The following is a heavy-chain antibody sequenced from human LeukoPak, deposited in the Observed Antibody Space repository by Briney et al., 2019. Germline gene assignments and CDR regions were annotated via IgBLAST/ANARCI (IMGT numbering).Heavy chain of an antibody. V-gene: IGHV3-53*04. CDR2: IYTGGNT. J-gene: IGHJ4*02. Sequence: GGSLRLSCAASGFTFSSHAMSWVRQAPGKGLEWVSVIYTGGNTYYTDAVKGRFTISRHNSKDTLYLQMNNLRAEDTAVYYCARGGPATTIDYWGRGTLVTVSS. CDR1: GFTFSSHA. D-gene: IGHD1-1*01. CDR3: ARGGPATTIDY.